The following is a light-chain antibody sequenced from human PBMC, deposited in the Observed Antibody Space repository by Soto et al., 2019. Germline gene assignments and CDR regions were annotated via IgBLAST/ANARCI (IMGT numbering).Light chain of an antibody. CDR2: KAS. CDR3: QQYNGYPYT. Sequence: DIQMTQSPSTLSSSVGDRVTITCRASQSISTWWAWYQQKPGKAPKLLIYKASSLESGVPSRFSGSGYGTEFTLTISSLQPGDFASYYCQQYNGYPYTFGQGTNLEIK. J-gene: IGKJ2*01. V-gene: IGKV1-5*03. CDR1: QSISTW.